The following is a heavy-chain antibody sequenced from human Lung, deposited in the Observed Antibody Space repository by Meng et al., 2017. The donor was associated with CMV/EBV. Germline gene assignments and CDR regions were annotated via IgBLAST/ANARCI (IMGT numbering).Heavy chain of an antibody. CDR3: GRRGPQIDDY. J-gene: IGHJ4*02. CDR2: FHHSGTT. D-gene: IGHD3-22*01. V-gene: IGHV4-4*02. Sequence: SXTXSPXCPVSGASTISSNWWSWVRQPPGEGLEWIGQFHHSGTTNYNPSLKNQFNIPVDKSKNQFCLKWTSVTAADTAFYYWGRRGPQIDDYWGQGTLVTVSS. CDR1: GASTISSNW.